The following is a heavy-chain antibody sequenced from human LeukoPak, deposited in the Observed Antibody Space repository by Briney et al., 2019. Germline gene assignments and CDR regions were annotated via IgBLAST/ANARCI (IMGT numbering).Heavy chain of an antibody. D-gene: IGHD3-22*01. Sequence: SETLSLTCTVSGGSISSYYWSWIRQPPGKGLEWIGYIYYSGSTNYNPSLKSRVTISVDTSKNQFSLKLSSVTAADTAVYYCASSYYYDSSGPFWAFDIWGQGTMVTVSS. CDR3: ASSYYYDSSGPFWAFDI. CDR2: IYYSGST. V-gene: IGHV4-59*12. J-gene: IGHJ3*02. CDR1: GGSISSYY.